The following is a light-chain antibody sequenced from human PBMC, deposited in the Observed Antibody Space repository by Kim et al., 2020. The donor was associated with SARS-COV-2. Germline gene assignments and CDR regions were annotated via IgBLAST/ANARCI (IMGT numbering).Light chain of an antibody. J-gene: IGLJ3*02. V-gene: IGLV3-1*01. Sequence: SYELTQPPSVSVSPGQTASITCTGDKLGDKYGCWYQQKPGQSPVLLIYQDIKRPSGIPERFSGSNSGNTATLTISGTQTIDEADYYCQAWDSNTPVVFGGGTQLTVL. CDR3: QAWDSNTPVV. CDR1: KLGDKY. CDR2: QDI.